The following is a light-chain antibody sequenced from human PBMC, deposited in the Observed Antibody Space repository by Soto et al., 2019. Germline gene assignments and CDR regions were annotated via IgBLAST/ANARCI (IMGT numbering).Light chain of an antibody. CDR2: DVN. CDR3: SSYTSSSTHV. Sequence: QSVLTQPASVSGSPGQSITISCTGTSSDIGSFTFVSWYQQHPGKVPKLMIFDVNRRPSGVSDRFSGSKSGNTASLTISGLQAEDEGDYYCSSYTSSSTHVFGSRTKLTVL. J-gene: IGLJ1*01. V-gene: IGLV2-14*03. CDR1: SSDIGSFTF.